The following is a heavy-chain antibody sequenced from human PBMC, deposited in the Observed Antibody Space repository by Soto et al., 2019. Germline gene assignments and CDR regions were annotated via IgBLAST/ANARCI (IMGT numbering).Heavy chain of an antibody. J-gene: IGHJ4*02. CDR2: IIPIFGTA. D-gene: IGHD3-22*01. V-gene: IGHV1-69*13. CDR3: TRSPYSSGSYYPIDY. CDR1: GGTFSSYA. Sequence: ASVKVSCKASGGTFSSYAINWVRQAPGQGLEWMGGIIPIFGTANYAQKFQGRVTITADESTSTAYMELSSLRSEDAAVYYCTRSPYSSGSYYPIDYWGQGTLVTVSS.